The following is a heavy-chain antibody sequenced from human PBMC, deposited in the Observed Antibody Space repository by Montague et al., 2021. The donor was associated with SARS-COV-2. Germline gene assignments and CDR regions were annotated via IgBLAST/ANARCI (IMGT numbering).Heavy chain of an antibody. CDR3: ARVGGNDYRFFDY. V-gene: IGHV4-61*02. D-gene: IGHD1-1*01. J-gene: IGHJ4*02. CDR2: IYSSGST. Sequence: TLSLTCTVSGDSISSGTHYWSWIRQPAGKGLEWIGRIYSSGSTNYNPSLKSRVTISVDASKNQFSLNLSSVTAADTAVYYCARVGGNDYRFFDYWGQGSLVTVSS. CDR1: GDSISSGTHY.